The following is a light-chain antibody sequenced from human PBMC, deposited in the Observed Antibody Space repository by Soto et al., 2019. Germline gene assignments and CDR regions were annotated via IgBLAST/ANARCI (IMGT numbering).Light chain of an antibody. CDR3: QQYDSFSVLT. CDR2: DAS. Sequence: DIQMTQSPSTLSASVGDRVTITCRASQGISGWLAWYQQKAGKAPRPLIFDASSLMSGVPSRFSGSGTGTDFTLAINSLQPDDSATYYCQQYDSFSVLTCGQGTKVEIK. CDR1: QGISGW. J-gene: IGKJ1*01. V-gene: IGKV1-5*01.